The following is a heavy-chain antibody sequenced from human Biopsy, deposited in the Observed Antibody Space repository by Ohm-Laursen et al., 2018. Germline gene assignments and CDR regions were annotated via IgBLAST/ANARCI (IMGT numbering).Heavy chain of an antibody. Sequence: TLSLTCSVSGGSMTGYEWSWIRLAPGKGLEWTGSIYYSGGTKDNPSLASRVTFSVDMSKSQFSLKLYSVTAADTADYYCARVEAGTNDAFDLWGQGTMVVVSS. CDR2: IYYSGGT. V-gene: IGHV4-59*13. J-gene: IGHJ3*01. CDR3: ARVEAGTNDAFDL. D-gene: IGHD6-19*01. CDR1: GGSMTGYE.